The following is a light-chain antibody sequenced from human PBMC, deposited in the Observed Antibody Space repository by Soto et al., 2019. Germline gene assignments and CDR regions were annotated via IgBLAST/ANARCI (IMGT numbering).Light chain of an antibody. CDR3: SSYAGSNNYV. Sequence: QSVLTQPPSASGSPGQSVTISCTGTSSDVGGYNYVSWYQQHPGKVPKLMIYEFSKRPSGVPDRFSGSKSGNTASLTVSGLQAEDEADYYCSSYAGSNNYVFGTGTKVTVL. CDR2: EFS. CDR1: SSDVGGYNY. V-gene: IGLV2-8*01. J-gene: IGLJ1*01.